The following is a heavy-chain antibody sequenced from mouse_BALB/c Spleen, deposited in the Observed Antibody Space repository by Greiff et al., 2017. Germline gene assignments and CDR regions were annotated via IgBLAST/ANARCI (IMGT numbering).Heavy chain of an antibody. D-gene: IGHD1-1*01. Sequence: QVQLQQSGPGLVQPSQCLSITCTVSGFSLTSYGVHWVRQSPGKGLEWLGVIWSGGSTDYNAAFISRLSISTDNSTIQDFFKMNRLQANDTASYDCARNDRYYCGSPYYFDYWGQGTTLTVSS. V-gene: IGHV2-2*02. J-gene: IGHJ2*01. CDR1: GFSLTSYG. CDR3: ARNDRYYCGSPYYFDY. CDR2: IWSGGST.